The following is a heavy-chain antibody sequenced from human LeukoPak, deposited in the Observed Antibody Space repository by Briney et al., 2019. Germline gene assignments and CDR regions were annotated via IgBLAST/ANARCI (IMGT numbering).Heavy chain of an antibody. V-gene: IGHV3-21*01. CDR2: ISSSSSYI. CDR1: GFTFSSYS. Sequence: GGSLRLSCAASGFTFSSYSMNWVRQAPGKGLEWVSSISSSSSYIYYADSVKGRFTISRDNAKNSLYLQMNSLRAEDTAVYYCARDRYQSGSYSYYYYYGMDVWGQGTTVTVSS. J-gene: IGHJ6*02. D-gene: IGHD1-26*01. CDR3: ARDRYQSGSYSYYYYYGMDV.